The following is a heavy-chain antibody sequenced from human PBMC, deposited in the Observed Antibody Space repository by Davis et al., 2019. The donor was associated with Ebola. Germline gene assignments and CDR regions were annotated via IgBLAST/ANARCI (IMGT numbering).Heavy chain of an antibody. CDR2: IRWDGGST. V-gene: IGHV3-43*01. J-gene: IGHJ6*02. Sequence: GGSLRLSCAASGFTFDDYTMHWVRQAPGKGLEWVSLIRWDGGSTYYADSVKGRFTISRDNSKNSLYLQMNSLRTEDTALYYCAKDMDHYGGAVFYYYYGMDVWGQGTTVTVSS. CDR3: AKDMDHYGGAVFYYYYGMDV. CDR1: GFTFDDYT. D-gene: IGHD4-23*01.